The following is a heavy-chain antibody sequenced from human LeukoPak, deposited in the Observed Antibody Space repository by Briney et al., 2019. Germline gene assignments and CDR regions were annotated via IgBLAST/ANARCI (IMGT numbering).Heavy chain of an antibody. CDR3: ASSHCSSTSCQYLGDYYGMDV. D-gene: IGHD2-2*01. CDR1: GYTFTSYG. CDR2: ISAYNGNT. J-gene: IGHJ6*02. Sequence: EASVKVSCKASGYTFTSYGISWVRQAPGQGLEWMGWISAYNGNTNYAQKLQGRVTMTTDTSTSTAYMELRSLRSDDTAVYYCASSHCSSTSCQYLGDYYGMDVWGQGTTVTVSS. V-gene: IGHV1-18*01.